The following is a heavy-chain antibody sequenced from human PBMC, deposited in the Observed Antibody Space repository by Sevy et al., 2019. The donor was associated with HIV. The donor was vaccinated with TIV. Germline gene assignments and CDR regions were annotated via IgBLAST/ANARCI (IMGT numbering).Heavy chain of an antibody. CDR1: GGTFSSYA. CDR3: ARDSSGVTIFGVVIDLGMDV. J-gene: IGHJ6*02. V-gene: IGHV1-69*13. Sequence: ASVKVSCKASGGTFSSYAISWVRQAPGQGLEWMGGIIPIFGTANYAQKFRGRVTITADESTSTAYMELSSLRSEDTAVYYFARDSSGVTIFGVVIDLGMDVWGQGTTVTVSS. CDR2: IIPIFGTA. D-gene: IGHD3-3*01.